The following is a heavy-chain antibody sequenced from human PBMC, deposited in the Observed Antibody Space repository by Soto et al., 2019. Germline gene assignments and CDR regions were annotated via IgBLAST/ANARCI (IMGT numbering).Heavy chain of an antibody. Sequence: GGSLRLSCAASGFTVTNNYMNWVRQDPGKGLEWVSIIDIGGNTYYADSVKDRFTISRDNSRNTLYLHMDSLRAEDTAVYYCARGRGSTGYLGREHYFDYWGQGTLVTVSS. J-gene: IGHJ4*02. D-gene: IGHD2-2*01. CDR3: ARGRGSTGYLGREHYFDY. CDR1: GFTVTNNY. CDR2: IDIGGNT. V-gene: IGHV3-66*01.